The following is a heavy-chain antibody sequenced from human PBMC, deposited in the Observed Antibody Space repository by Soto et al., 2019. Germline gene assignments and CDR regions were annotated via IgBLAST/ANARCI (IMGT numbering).Heavy chain of an antibody. CDR2: TTTSGAGT. J-gene: IGHJ5*02. CDR3: AKLTTS. Sequence: ILSCSASGFXFFSSAMSWVRQAPGKGLEWVSTTTTSGAGTYYADSVKGRFTISRDNSKNTLYLQMNSLRVEDTAVYYCAKLTTSWGQGTLVTVSS. V-gene: IGHV3-23*01. CDR1: GFXFFSSA.